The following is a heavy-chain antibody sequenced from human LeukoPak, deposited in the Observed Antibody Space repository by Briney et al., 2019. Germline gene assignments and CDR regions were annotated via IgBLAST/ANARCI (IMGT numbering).Heavy chain of an antibody. CDR2: IYYSGST. CDR3: ARLGRIAARRGSLDY. D-gene: IGHD6-6*01. Sequence: PSETLSLTCTVSGGSISSSSYYWGWIRQPPGKGLEWIGSIYYSGSTYYNPSLKSRVTTSVDTSKNQFSLKLSSVTAADTAVYYCARLGRIAARRGSLDYWSQGTLVTVSS. J-gene: IGHJ4*02. V-gene: IGHV4-39*01. CDR1: GGSISSSSYY.